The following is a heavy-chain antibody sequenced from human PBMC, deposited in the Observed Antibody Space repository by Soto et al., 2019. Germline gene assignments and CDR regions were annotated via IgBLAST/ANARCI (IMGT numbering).Heavy chain of an antibody. CDR3: ARDSSPSYSSRWYDAFDI. CDR2: IKQDESKR. Sequence: GGSLRLSCAASRFTFSSYWMTWVRQAPGKGLEWVANIKQDESKRYYVDSVEGRFTISRDNAKNSLFLQMNSLRAEDTAVYYCARDSSPSYSSRWYDAFDIWGQGTMVTVSS. V-gene: IGHV3-7*05. D-gene: IGHD6-13*01. J-gene: IGHJ3*02. CDR1: RFTFSSYW.